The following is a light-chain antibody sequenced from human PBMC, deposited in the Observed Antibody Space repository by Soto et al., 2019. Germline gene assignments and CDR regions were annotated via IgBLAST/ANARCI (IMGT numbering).Light chain of an antibody. J-gene: IGKJ5*01. CDR2: GAS. Sequence: EIVMTQSPATLSVYPGERATLSCRASQSVSSNLAWYQQKPGQAPRLLIYGASTRATGIPARFSGSGSGTEFTLTISSLQSEDFAVYYCQQYDIWPPITFGQGTRQEIK. CDR1: QSVSSN. V-gene: IGKV3-15*01. CDR3: QQYDIWPPIT.